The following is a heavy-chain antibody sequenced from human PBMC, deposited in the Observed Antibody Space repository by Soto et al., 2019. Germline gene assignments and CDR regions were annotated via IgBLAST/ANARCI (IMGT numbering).Heavy chain of an antibody. D-gene: IGHD2-2*01. CDR3: AREAPYCTSATCPKFYDMDV. V-gene: IGHV1-69*13. J-gene: IGHJ6*02. CDR2: IIPILNSP. Sequence: SVKVSCKASGGTFGSYAITWVRRAPGQGLEWLGGIIPILNSPAYAQKFKARVVITADEITNTAYMELNSLRFDDTAVYYCAREAPYCTSATCPKFYDMDVWGQGTTVPVSS. CDR1: GGTFGSYA.